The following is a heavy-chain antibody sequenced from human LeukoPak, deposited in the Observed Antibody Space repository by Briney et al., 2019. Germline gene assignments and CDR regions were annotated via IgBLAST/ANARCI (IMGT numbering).Heavy chain of an antibody. J-gene: IGHJ4*02. Sequence: GGSLRLSYAASGFTFSSYSMNWVRQAPGKGLEWVSSISSSSSYIYYADSVKGRSTISRDNAKNSLYLQMNSLRAEDTAVYYCARALVVVGIDYWGQGTLVTVSS. CDR2: ISSSSSYI. CDR3: ARALVVVGIDY. CDR1: GFTFSSYS. V-gene: IGHV3-21*01. D-gene: IGHD2-15*01.